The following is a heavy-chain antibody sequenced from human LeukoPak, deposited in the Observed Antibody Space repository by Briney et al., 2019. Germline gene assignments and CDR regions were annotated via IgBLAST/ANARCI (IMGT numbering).Heavy chain of an antibody. CDR3: ARDLQAAAGTSGFDY. Sequence: PGRSLRLSCAASGFTFSSYAMHWVRQAPGKGLEWVAVISYDGSNKYYADSVKGRFTISRDNSKNTLYLQMNSLRAEDTAVYYCARDLQAAAGTSGFDYWGQGTPVTVSS. J-gene: IGHJ4*02. CDR1: GFTFSSYA. CDR2: ISYDGSNK. D-gene: IGHD6-13*01. V-gene: IGHV3-30*04.